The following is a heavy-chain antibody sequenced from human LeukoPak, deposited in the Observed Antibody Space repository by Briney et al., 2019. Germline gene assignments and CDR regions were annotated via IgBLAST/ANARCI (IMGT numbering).Heavy chain of an antibody. D-gene: IGHD3-3*01. CDR1: GGSISGYY. CDR2: IHSSGAT. Sequence: SETLSLTCTVSGGSISGYYWSWFRQPPGKGLEWIGYIHSSGATEYNPSLQSRITTSVDTSKNQVSLKLSSVTAADTAVYYCASQSAGYDFWSGYRYWGQGTLVTVSS. CDR3: ASQSAGYDFWSGYRY. J-gene: IGHJ4*02. V-gene: IGHV4-59*01.